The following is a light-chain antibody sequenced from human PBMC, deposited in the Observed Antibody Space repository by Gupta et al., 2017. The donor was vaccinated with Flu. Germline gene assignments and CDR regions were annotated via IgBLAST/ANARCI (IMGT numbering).Light chain of an antibody. CDR1: QSVLYSSNNKNY. Sequence: SLGDRATINCKSSQSVLYSSNNKNYLAWYQQKPGQPPKLLIYWASTRESGVPDRFSGSGSGTDFTLTISSLQAEDVAVYYCQQYYSTPRTFGQGTKLEIK. CDR2: WAS. CDR3: QQYYSTPRT. J-gene: IGKJ2*01. V-gene: IGKV4-1*01.